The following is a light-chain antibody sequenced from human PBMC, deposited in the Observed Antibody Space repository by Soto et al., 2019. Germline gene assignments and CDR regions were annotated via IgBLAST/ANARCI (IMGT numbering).Light chain of an antibody. CDR2: LNSDGSH. J-gene: IGLJ2*01. CDR1: SGHSSYA. CDR3: QTWGTGIQV. V-gene: IGLV4-69*01. Sequence: QPVLTQSPSASASLGASVKLTCTLSSGHSSYAIAWHQQQPEKGPRYLMKLNSDGSHSKGDGIPDRFSGSSSGAERYLTISSLQSEDAADFYCQTWGTGIQVFGGGTKLTV.